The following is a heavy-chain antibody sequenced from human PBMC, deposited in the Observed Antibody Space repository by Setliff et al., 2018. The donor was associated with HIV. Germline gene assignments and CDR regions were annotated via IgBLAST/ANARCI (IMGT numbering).Heavy chain of an antibody. V-gene: IGHV1-2*02. CDR2: INPNGGGT. D-gene: IGHD3-10*01. CDR1: GYTFSDHY. Sequence: ASVKVSCKASGYTFSDHYMHWVRQAPGQGLEWLGWINPNGGGTNHARSFGGRVTMIMDTFIDTDYLEMTGLKYDDTAVYFCAREAHGAGSLYSNDIFDLWGKGTLVTVSS. J-gene: IGHJ3*01. CDR3: AREAHGAGSLYSNDIFDL.